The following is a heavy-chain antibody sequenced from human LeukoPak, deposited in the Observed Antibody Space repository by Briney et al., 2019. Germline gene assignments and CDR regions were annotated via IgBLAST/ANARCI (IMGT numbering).Heavy chain of an antibody. CDR1: GGSISSGGYS. D-gene: IGHD6-19*01. CDR2: IYHSGST. V-gene: IGHV4-30-2*01. CDR3: ARARSGWYYFDY. Sequence: SETLSLTCAVSGGSISSGGYSWSWIRQPPGKGLEWIGYIYHSGSTYYNPSLKSRVTISVDTSKNQFSLKLSSVAAADTAVYYCARARSGWYYFDYWGQGTLVTVSS. J-gene: IGHJ4*02.